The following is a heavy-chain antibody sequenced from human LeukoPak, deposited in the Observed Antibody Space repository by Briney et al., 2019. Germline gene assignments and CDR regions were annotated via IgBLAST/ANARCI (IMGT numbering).Heavy chain of an antibody. CDR3: ARDEGYGSGTFDC. CDR2: IYSGGST. V-gene: IGHV3-53*01. Sequence: GGSLRLSCAASGFTVSSNYMNWVRQAPGKGLEWVSVIYSGGSTYYADSVKGRFTISRDNSKNTLYLQMNSLRAEDTAAYYCARDEGYGSGTFDCWGQGTLVTVSS. J-gene: IGHJ4*02. CDR1: GFTVSSNY. D-gene: IGHD3-10*01.